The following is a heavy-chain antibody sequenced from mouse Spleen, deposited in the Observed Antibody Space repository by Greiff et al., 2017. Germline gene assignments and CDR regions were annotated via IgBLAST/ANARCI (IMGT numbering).Heavy chain of an antibody. CDR2: ISYDGSN. D-gene: IGHD1-1*01. CDR1: GYSITSGYY. J-gene: IGHJ3*01. CDR3: ARDGYYGSPWFAY. V-gene: IGHV3-6*01. Sequence: VQLKESGPGLVKPSQSLSLTCSVTGYSITSGYYWNWIRQFPGNKLEWMGYISYDGSNNYNPSLKNRISITRDTSKNQFFLKLNSVTTEDTATYYCARDGYYGSPWFAYWGQGTLVTVSA.